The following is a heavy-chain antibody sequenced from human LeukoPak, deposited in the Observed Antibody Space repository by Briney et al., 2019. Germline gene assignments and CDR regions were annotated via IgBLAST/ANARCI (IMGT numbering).Heavy chain of an antibody. Sequence: GGSLRLSCAASGFTFSSYSMNWVRQAPGKGLEGVSSISSSSSYIYYADSVKGRFTISRDNAKNSLYLQMNSLRAEDTAVYYCARDLSRIAAAGTLLDYWGQGTLVTVSS. D-gene: IGHD6-13*01. J-gene: IGHJ4*02. CDR3: ARDLSRIAAAGTLLDY. V-gene: IGHV3-21*01. CDR2: ISSSSSYI. CDR1: GFTFSSYS.